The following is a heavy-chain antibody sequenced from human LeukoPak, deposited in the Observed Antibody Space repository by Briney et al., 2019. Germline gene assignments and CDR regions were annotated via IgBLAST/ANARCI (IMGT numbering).Heavy chain of an antibody. CDR1: GFTFSSYA. CDR2: ISGSGGST. Sequence: GGSLRLSCAASGFTFSSYAMSWVRQAPGKGLEWVSAISGSGGSTYYADSVKGRFTISRDNSKNTLYLQMNSLRAEDTAVYYCAKDLLAFTVMGYFDYWGQGTLVTVSS. J-gene: IGHJ4*02. V-gene: IGHV3-23*01. D-gene: IGHD4-17*01. CDR3: AKDLLAFTVMGYFDY.